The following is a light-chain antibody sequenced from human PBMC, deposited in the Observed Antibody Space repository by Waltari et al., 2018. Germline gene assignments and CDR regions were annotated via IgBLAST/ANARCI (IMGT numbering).Light chain of an antibody. V-gene: IGLV2-23*02. J-gene: IGLJ3*02. CDR3: CSYAGNYVWV. CDR1: SSDIGRYDI. Sequence: QSALTQPAAVSGSPGQSVTISCIGASSDIGRYDIVSWYQQHPGNAPKLVISDVSKRPSGVSDRFSGSKSVDTASLTISGLQFEDEADYYCCSYAGNYVWVFGGGTRLTVL. CDR2: DVS.